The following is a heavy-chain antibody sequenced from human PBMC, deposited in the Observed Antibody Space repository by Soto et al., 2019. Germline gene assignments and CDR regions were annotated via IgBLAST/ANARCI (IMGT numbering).Heavy chain of an antibody. CDR1: GGSISSDGYS. CDR3: ARVTSP. CDR2: IYHSEST. V-gene: IGHV4-30-2*01. Sequence: QLQLQESGSGLVKPSQTLSLTCAVSGGSISSDGYSWSWLRQPPGKVLEWIGYIYHSESTYYNPSLKSRVTISVDGTKNQFSLKLSSVTAADKAVYYCARVTSPWGQGALVAVSS. J-gene: IGHJ5*02.